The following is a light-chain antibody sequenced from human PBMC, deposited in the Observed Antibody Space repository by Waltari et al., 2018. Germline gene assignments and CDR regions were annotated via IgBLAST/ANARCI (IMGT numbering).Light chain of an antibody. CDR2: QAS. CDR1: QSVNTW. CDR3: QQYENYPLT. V-gene: IGKV1-5*03. J-gene: IGKJ2*01. Sequence: DIQMTQSPSTLSASVGDTVTITCRASQSVNTWLAWYQQKPGRAPKLLVSQASNLATGVPSRFGGSGSGTEFTLTISSLQPDDVATYYCQQYENYPLTFGPGSKLELK.